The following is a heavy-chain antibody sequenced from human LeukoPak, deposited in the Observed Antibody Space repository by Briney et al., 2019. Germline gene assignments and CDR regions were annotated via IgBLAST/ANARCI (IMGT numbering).Heavy chain of an antibody. V-gene: IGHV1-2*02. CDR2: INPNSGGT. CDR1: GYTLTGYY. Sequence: ASVKVSCKASGYTLTGYYMHWVRQAPGQGLEWMGWINPNSGGTNYAQKFQGRVTMTRDTSISTAYMELSRLRSDDTAVYYCAREGPWGTTFDYWDQGTLVTVSS. D-gene: IGHD3-16*01. CDR3: AREGPWGTTFDY. J-gene: IGHJ4*02.